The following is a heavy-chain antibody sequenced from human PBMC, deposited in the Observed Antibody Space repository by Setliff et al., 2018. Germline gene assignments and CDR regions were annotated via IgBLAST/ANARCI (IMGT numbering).Heavy chain of an antibody. D-gene: IGHD3-22*01. V-gene: IGHV1-69*05. CDR3: VREGVDSRSSTDYRYYMDV. Sequence: GASVKVSCKASGATFSSYGISWVRQAPGQGLEWMGGTTPMFGTTEYAQKLQGRLTIITDESTNTAFMQLSSLRSDDTAVYYCVREGVDSRSSTDYRYYMDVWGKGTTVTVSS. CDR2: TTPMFGTT. CDR1: GATFSSYG. J-gene: IGHJ6*03.